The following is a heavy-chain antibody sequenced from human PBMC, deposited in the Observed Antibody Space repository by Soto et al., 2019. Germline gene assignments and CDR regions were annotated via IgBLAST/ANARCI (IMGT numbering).Heavy chain of an antibody. Sequence: EVQLVESGGGLVKPGGSLRLSCAASGFTFSSYSMNWVRQAPGKGLEWVSSISSSSSYIYYADSVKGRFTISRDNAKNSLYLQMNRLRAEDTAVYYCAREPYCCGDCYSLPTFDYWGQGTLVTVSS. J-gene: IGHJ4*02. V-gene: IGHV3-21*01. CDR2: ISSSSSYI. D-gene: IGHD2-21*02. CDR3: AREPYCCGDCYSLPTFDY. CDR1: GFTFSSYS.